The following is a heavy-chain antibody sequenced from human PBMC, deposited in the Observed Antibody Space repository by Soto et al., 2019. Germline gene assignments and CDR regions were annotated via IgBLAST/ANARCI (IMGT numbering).Heavy chain of an antibody. CDR1: GGSFSGFY. V-gene: IGHV4-34*01. D-gene: IGHD2-21*02. J-gene: IGHJ6*02. CDR2: INHSGTT. CDR3: ASADRTLVTSYGLDV. Sequence: PSETLSLTCAVSGGSFSGFYWTWIRQPPGEGLEWIGEINHSGTTNFNPSLRSRLTISLDSSKKHFPLKLTSMTAADAAVYYCASADRTLVTSYGLDVWGQGTTVTVSS.